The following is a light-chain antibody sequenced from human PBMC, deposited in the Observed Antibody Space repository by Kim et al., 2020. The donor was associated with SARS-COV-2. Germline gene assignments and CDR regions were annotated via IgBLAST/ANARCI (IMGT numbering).Light chain of an antibody. V-gene: IGKV3-20*01. Sequence: EIVLTQSPGTLSLSPGERATLSCRASQSVSSSYLAWYQQKVGQAPRLLIYGASSRATGIPDRFSGSGSGTDFTLTISRLEPEDFAVYYCQQYGRSPLTFGGGTKLEIK. J-gene: IGKJ4*01. CDR3: QQYGRSPLT. CDR2: GAS. CDR1: QSVSSSY.